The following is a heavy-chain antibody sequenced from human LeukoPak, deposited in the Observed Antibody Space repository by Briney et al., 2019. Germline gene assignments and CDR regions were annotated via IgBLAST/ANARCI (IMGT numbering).Heavy chain of an antibody. V-gene: IGHV3-66*01. Sequence: GGSLRLSCAASGFTVSTNYMNWVRQAPGKGLEWVSVIYSGGSTYYADSVKGRFTISRDNSKNTLYLQMNSLRAEDTAVYYCARDIGDYDAGDYWGQGTLVTVSS. J-gene: IGHJ4*02. CDR2: IYSGGST. D-gene: IGHD4-17*01. CDR3: ARDIGDYDAGDY. CDR1: GFTVSTNY.